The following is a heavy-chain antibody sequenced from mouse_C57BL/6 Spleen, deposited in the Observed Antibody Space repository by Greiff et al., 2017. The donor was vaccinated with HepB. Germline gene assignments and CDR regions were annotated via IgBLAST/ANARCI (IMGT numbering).Heavy chain of an antibody. CDR2: ISGGGGNT. D-gene: IGHD2-1*01. CDR1: GFTFSSYT. Sequence: EVKLMDSGGGLVKPGGSLKLSCAASGFTFSSYTMSWVRQTPEKRLEWVATISGGGGNTYYPDSVKGRFTISRDNAKNTLYLQMSSLRSEDTALYYCARRGIYYGNYDYAMDYWGQGTSVTVSS. V-gene: IGHV5-9*01. CDR3: ARRGIYYGNYDYAMDY. J-gene: IGHJ4*01.